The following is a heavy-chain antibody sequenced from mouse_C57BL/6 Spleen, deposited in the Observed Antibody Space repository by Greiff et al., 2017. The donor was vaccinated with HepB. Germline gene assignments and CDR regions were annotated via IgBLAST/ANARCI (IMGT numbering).Heavy chain of an antibody. V-gene: IGHV1-69*01. D-gene: IGHD2-5*01. CDR2: IDPSDSYT. Sequence: QVQLQQPGAELVMPGASVKLSCKASGYTFTSYWMHWVKQRPGQGLEWIGEIDPSDSYTNYNHKFKGKSTLTVDKSSSTAYMQLSSLTSEDSAVYYCASRGSNADYWGQGPTLRVPS. CDR1: GYTFTSYW. CDR3: ASRGSNADY. J-gene: IGHJ2*01.